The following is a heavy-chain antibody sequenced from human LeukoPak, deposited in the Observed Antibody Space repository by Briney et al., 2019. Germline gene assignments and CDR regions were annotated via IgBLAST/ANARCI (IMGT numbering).Heavy chain of an antibody. V-gene: IGHV1-69*05. Sequence: SVKVSCKASGGTFSSYAISWVRQAPGQGLEWMGRIIPIFGTANYAQKFQGRVTITTDESTSTAYMELSSLRSEDTAVYYCARDLDYYGSGSVYFGGWFDPWGQGTLVTVSS. CDR3: ARDLDYYGSGSVYFGGWFDP. CDR2: IIPIFGTA. J-gene: IGHJ5*02. CDR1: GGTFSSYA. D-gene: IGHD3-10*01.